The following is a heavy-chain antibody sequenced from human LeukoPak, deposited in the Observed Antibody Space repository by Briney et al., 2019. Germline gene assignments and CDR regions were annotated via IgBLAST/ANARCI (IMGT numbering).Heavy chain of an antibody. CDR2: INHSGST. D-gene: IGHD3-9*01. J-gene: IGHJ4*02. V-gene: IGHV4-34*01. CDR1: GGSISGYY. Sequence: SETLSLTCTVSGGSISGYYWSWIRQPPGKGLEWIGEINHSGSTNYNPSLKSRVTISVDTSKNQFSLKLSSVTAADTAVYYCARVNPGLRYFGYWGQGTLVTVSS. CDR3: ARVNPGLRYFGY.